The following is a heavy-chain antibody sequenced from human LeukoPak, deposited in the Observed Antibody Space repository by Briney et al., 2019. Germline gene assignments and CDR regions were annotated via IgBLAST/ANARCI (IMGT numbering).Heavy chain of an antibody. Sequence: PGGSLRLSCAASGFTFSSYAMHWVRQAPGKGLEWVAVISYDGSNKYYADSVEGRFTISRDNSKNTLYLQMNSLRAEDTAVYYCARGPHHADYYYYGMDVWGQGTTVTVSS. J-gene: IGHJ6*02. CDR3: ARGPHHADYYYYGMDV. CDR2: ISYDGSNK. V-gene: IGHV3-30-3*01. CDR1: GFTFSSYA.